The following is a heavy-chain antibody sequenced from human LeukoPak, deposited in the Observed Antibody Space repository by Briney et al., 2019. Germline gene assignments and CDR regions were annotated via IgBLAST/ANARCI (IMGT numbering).Heavy chain of an antibody. CDR1: GGSFSGYY. Sequence: SETLSLTCAVYGGSFSGYYWSWIRQPPGKGLGWIGEINHSGSTNYNPSLKSRVTISVDTSKNQFSLKLSSVTAADTAVYYCAREVGTRGHFDYWGQGTLVTVSS. D-gene: IGHD1-26*01. V-gene: IGHV4-34*01. CDR2: INHSGST. CDR3: AREVGTRGHFDY. J-gene: IGHJ4*02.